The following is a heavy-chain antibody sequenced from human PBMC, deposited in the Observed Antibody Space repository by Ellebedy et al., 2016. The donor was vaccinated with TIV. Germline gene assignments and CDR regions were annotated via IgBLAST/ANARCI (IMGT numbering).Heavy chain of an antibody. Sequence: SETLSLTXTVSGGSISSYYWSWIRQPAGKGLEWIGRIYTSGSTNYNPSLKSRVTMSVDTSKNQFSLKLSSVTAADTAVYYCARTGYCSGGACYFDNWGQGTQVTVSS. CDR3: ARTGYCSGGACYFDN. J-gene: IGHJ4*02. V-gene: IGHV4-4*07. CDR2: IYTSGST. D-gene: IGHD2-15*01. CDR1: GGSISSYY.